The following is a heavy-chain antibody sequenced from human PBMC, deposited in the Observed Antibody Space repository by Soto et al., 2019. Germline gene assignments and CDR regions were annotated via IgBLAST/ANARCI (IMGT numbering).Heavy chain of an antibody. CDR1: GGSISSGGYY. D-gene: IGHD3-22*01. Sequence: QVQLQESGPGLVKPSQTLSLTCTVSGGSISSGGYYWSWIRQHPGKGLEWIGYIYYSGSTYYNPSLKSRVTISVDTCKNQFSLKLSSVTAAGSAVYYSARGGAPFYDSSGYYYKTLFNIWGQGTMVTVSS. CDR3: ARGGAPFYDSSGYYYKTLFNI. J-gene: IGHJ3*02. V-gene: IGHV4-31*03. CDR2: IYYSGST.